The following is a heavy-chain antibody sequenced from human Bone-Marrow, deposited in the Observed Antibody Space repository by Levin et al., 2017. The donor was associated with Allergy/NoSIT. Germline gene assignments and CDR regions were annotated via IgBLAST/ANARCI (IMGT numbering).Heavy chain of an antibody. J-gene: IGHJ4*02. CDR1: SGSLSSGGHS. Sequence: KTSETLSLTCAVSSGSLSSGGHSWNWIRQPPGKGLEWIGYIYHSGTTHYNPSLKSRVTLSVDRSKNQFSLHLSSVTAKDTAVYYCARGTSNWYEGDGVRFDQWGQGSLVTVSS. D-gene: IGHD6-13*01. V-gene: IGHV4-30-2*01. CDR3: ARGTSNWYEGDGVRFDQ. CDR2: IYHSGTT.